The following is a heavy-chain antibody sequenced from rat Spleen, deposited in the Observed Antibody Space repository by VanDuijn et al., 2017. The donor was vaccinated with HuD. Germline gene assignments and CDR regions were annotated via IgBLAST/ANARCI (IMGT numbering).Heavy chain of an antibody. CDR3: ARTLNWALYFDY. V-gene: IGHV7-7*01. CDR2: IRNKANGYTT. CDR1: GFTFTDFY. J-gene: IGHJ2*01. Sequence: EVKLLESGGGLVQPGGSMRLSCAASGFTFTDFYMNWIRQPAGKAPEWLGFIRNKANGYTTEYNPSVKGRFTISRDNTQNMLYLQMNTLRAEDTATYYCARTLNWALYFDYWGQGVMVTVSS. D-gene: IGHD5-1*01.